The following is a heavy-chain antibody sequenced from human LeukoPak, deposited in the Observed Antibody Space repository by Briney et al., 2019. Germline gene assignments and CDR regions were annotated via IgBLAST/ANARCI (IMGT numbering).Heavy chain of an antibody. CDR2: FTAGGNST. V-gene: IGHV3-23*01. CDR3: AKVLSKIYIYGPFDY. Sequence: GGSLRLSCAASGFRFSDYTMTWVRQAPGKGPEWVSTFTAGGNSTYYADSVEGRFIITRDNSKNTLYLQMNSLRAEDTAVYYCAKVLSKIYIYGPFDYWGQGSLVTVSS. J-gene: IGHJ4*02. D-gene: IGHD5-18*01. CDR1: GFRFSDYT.